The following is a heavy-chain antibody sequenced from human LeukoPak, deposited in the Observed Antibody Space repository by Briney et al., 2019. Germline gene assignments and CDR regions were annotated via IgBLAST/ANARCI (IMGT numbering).Heavy chain of an antibody. V-gene: IGHV3-48*03. CDR1: GFTFSNYE. CDR2: IRSSGSTT. D-gene: IGHD3-10*01. Sequence: GGSLRLSCVASGFTFSNYEMNWVRQAPGKGLEWVSYIRSSGSTTYYPDSVKGRFTIARDNAKNSLFLQMNSLRAEDTAVYFCATMFEFWGQGTLVTAPS. J-gene: IGHJ1*01. CDR3: ATMFEF.